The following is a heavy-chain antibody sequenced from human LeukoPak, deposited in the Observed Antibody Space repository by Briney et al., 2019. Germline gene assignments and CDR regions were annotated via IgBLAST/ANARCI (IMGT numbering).Heavy chain of an antibody. CDR2: ISGSGGST. V-gene: IGHV3-23*01. CDR3: AKIPPGYQLLYRSPYRYYGMDV. D-gene: IGHD2-2*02. CDR1: GFTFSSYA. J-gene: IGHJ6*02. Sequence: GGSLRLSCAASGFTFSSYAMSWVRQAPGKGLEWVSAISGSGGSTYYADSVKGRFTISRDNSKNTLYLQMNSLRAEDTAVYYCAKIPPGYQLLYRSPYRYYGMDVWGQGTTVTVSS.